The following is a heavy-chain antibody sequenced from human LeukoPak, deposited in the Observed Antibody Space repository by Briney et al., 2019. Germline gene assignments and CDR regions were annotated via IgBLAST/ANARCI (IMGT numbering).Heavy chain of an antibody. Sequence: GGSLRLSCAASGFTFSSNWMHWVRQAPGKGLVWVSRINEDGSTTNYADSVKGRSTIFRDNAKNTLYLQMNSLRAEDTAVYYCASGAGGWELLTKSTFDYWGQGTLVTVSS. CDR2: INEDGSTT. D-gene: IGHD1-26*01. CDR1: GFTFSSNW. V-gene: IGHV3-74*01. J-gene: IGHJ4*02. CDR3: ASGAGGWELLTKSTFDY.